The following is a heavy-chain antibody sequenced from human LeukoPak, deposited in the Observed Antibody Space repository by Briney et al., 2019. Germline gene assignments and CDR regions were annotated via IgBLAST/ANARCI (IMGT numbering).Heavy chain of an antibody. D-gene: IGHD2-2*01. CDR3: ARDGRADIVVVPAAITRYYYYMDV. CDR2: IIPIFGTA. Sequence: VASVKVSCKASGGTFSSYAISWVRQAPGQGLEWMGGIIPIFGTANYAQKFQGRVTITTDESTSTAYMELSSLRSEDTAVYYCARDGRADIVVVPAAITRYYYYMDVWGKGTTVTVSS. J-gene: IGHJ6*03. V-gene: IGHV1-69*05. CDR1: GGTFSSYA.